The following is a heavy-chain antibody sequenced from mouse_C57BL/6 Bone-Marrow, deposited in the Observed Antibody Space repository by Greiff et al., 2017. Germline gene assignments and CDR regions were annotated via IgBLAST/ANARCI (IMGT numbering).Heavy chain of an antibody. CDR1: GYSITSGYY. Sequence: DVQLQESGPGLVKPSQSLSLTCSVTGYSITSGYYWNWIRQFPGNKLEWMGYISYDGSNNSNPSLKNRISITRDTSKNQFFLKLNSVTTEDTATYYCARVGQLRPGAIDYWGQGTSVTVAS. D-gene: IGHD3-2*02. V-gene: IGHV3-6*01. J-gene: IGHJ4*01. CDR3: ARVGQLRPGAIDY. CDR2: ISYDGSN.